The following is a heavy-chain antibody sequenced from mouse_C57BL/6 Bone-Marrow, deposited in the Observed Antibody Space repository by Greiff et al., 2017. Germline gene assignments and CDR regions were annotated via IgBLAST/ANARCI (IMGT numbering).Heavy chain of an antibody. Sequence: EVQRVESGGDLVKPGGSLKLSCAASGFTFSSYGMSWVRQTPDKRLEWVATISSGGSYTYYPDSVKGRFTISRDNAKNTLYLQMSSLKSEDTAMYYCARRGTSWYLDVWGKGTTVTVSS. CDR3: ARRGTSWYLDV. J-gene: IGHJ1*03. CDR1: GFTFSSYG. V-gene: IGHV5-6*01. CDR2: ISSGGSYT. D-gene: IGHD3-3*01.